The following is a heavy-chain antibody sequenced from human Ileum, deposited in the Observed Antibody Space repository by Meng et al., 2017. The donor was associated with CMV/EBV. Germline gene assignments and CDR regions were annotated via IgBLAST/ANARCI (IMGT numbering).Heavy chain of an antibody. CDR1: GFTFNNYP. CDR3: AREGTSSFSLDS. J-gene: IGHJ4*02. Sequence: LSLTCGVSGFTFNNYPMHWVRQAPGKGLEWVAYISYNGGRTYGADSVKGRFTISRDNSRNTVYLQMNSLRADDTAVYYCAREGTSSFSLDSWGQGTLVTVSS. CDR2: ISYNGGRT. D-gene: IGHD3-10*01. V-gene: IGHV3-30*04.